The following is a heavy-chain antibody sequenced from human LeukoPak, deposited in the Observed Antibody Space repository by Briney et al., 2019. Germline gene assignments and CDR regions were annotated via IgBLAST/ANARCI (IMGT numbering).Heavy chain of an antibody. CDR2: IYHSGST. V-gene: IGHV4-30-2*01. CDR1: GGSISSGGYS. Sequence: SQTLSLTCAVSGGSISSGGYSWSWIRQPPGEGLEWIGYIYHSGSTYYNPSLKSRVTISVDRSKNQFSLKLSSVTAADTAVYYCARAGNYDYVWGSYRVPDYWGQGTLVTVSS. CDR3: ARAGNYDYVWGSYRVPDY. D-gene: IGHD3-16*02. J-gene: IGHJ4*02.